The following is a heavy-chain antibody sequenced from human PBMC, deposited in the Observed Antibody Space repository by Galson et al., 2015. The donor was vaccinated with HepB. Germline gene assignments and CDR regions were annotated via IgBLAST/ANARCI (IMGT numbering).Heavy chain of an antibody. D-gene: IGHD2-15*01. CDR2: ISYDGSSK. Sequence: SLRLSCAASRFTFRNYAMHWVRQAPGKGLEWVAVISYDGSSKYYADSVKGRFTISRDNSRNRLHLQMSSLRAEDTAVYYCATGGIVVVASAPIGGAFDIWGRGTMVTVSS. CDR3: ATGGIVVVASAPIGGAFDI. J-gene: IGHJ3*02. CDR1: RFTFRNYA. V-gene: IGHV3-30*04.